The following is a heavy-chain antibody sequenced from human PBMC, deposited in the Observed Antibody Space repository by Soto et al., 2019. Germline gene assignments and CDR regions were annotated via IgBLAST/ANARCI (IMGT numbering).Heavy chain of an antibody. CDR1: GGSISSGDYY. D-gene: IGHD3-22*01. J-gene: IGHJ6*01. V-gene: IGHV4-30-4*01. CDR3: AAETGTLMIVDLYGRDV. CDR2: IYYSGST. Sequence: SETLSLTCTVSGGSISSGDYYWSWIRQPPGKGLEWIGYIYYSGSTYYNPSLKSRVTISVDTSKNQFSLKLSSVTAADTAVYYCAAETGTLMIVDLYGRDVWGQGTKVTVS.